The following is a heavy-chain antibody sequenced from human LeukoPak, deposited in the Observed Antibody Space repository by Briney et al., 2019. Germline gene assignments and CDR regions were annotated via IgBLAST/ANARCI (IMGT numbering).Heavy chain of an antibody. D-gene: IGHD1-26*01. CDR2: ISSSGGST. Sequence: GGSLRLSCAASGFTFSNYDMSWVRQAPGKGLEWVSVISSSGGSTYYADSVKGRFTISRDNSKDTLYLQMNSLRAEDTAVYYCARSIVGATMLYWGQGTLVTVSS. J-gene: IGHJ4*02. CDR3: ARSIVGATMLY. V-gene: IGHV3-23*01. CDR1: GFTFSNYD.